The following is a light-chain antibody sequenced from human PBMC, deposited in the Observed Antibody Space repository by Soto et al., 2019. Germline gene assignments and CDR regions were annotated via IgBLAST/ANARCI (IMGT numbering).Light chain of an antibody. J-gene: IGKJ1*01. V-gene: IGKV3-20*01. CDR2: GAS. Sequence: IGWTRSPGTLSVSPGERATLSCRASQSVSSGYLAWHQQKPGQAPRLFIYGASSRATGIPDRFSGSGSGTDFTLTISRLEPEDFAVYYCQQYGSSSSRFGQGTKVDIK. CDR3: QQYGSSSSR. CDR1: QSVSSGY.